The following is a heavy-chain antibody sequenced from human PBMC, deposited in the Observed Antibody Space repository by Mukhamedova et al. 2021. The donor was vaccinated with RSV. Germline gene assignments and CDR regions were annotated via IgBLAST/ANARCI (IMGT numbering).Heavy chain of an antibody. V-gene: IGHV3-30*04. J-gene: IGHJ3*02. CDR2: ISYDGSNK. Sequence: EWVAVISYDGSNKYYADSVKGRFTISRDNSKNTLYLQMNSLRAEDTAVYYCARGTEVVSDAFDIGGQGPRV. D-gene: IGHD3-22*01. CDR3: ARGTEVVSDAFDI.